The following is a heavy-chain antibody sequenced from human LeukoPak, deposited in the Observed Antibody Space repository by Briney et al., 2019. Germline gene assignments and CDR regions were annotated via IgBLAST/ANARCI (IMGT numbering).Heavy chain of an antibody. Sequence: SETLSLTCAVYGGSFSGYYWSWIRQPPGKGLEWIGEINHSGSTNHNPSLKSRVTISVDTSKNQFSLKLSSVTAADTAVYYCARAFSYYDSSGYYVDWGQGTLVTVSS. J-gene: IGHJ4*02. V-gene: IGHV4-34*01. D-gene: IGHD3-22*01. CDR2: INHSGST. CDR1: GGSFSGYY. CDR3: ARAFSYYDSSGYYVD.